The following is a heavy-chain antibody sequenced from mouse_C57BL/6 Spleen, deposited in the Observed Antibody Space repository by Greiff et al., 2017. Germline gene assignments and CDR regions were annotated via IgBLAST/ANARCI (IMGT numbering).Heavy chain of an antibody. Sequence: VQLTESGGDLVKPGGSLKLSCAASGFTFSSYGMSWVRQTPDKRLEWVATISSGGSYTYYPDSVKGRFTISRDNAKNTLYLQMSSLKSEDTAMYYCARRELLRSDDYAMDYWGQGTSVTVSS. CDR1: GFTFSSYG. CDR3: ARRELLRSDDYAMDY. J-gene: IGHJ4*01. V-gene: IGHV5-6*01. D-gene: IGHD1-1*01. CDR2: ISSGGSYT.